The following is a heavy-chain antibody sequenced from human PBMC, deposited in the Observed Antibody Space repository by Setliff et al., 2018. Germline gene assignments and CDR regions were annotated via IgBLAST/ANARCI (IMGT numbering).Heavy chain of an antibody. D-gene: IGHD6-6*01. V-gene: IGHV4-34*01. CDR2: INHSGST. Sequence: PSETLSLTCAVYGWSFSGYSWTWIRQPPGKGLEWIGDINHSGSTNYSPSLKSRVTISVDTSKNQFSLKLSSVTAADTAVYYCARGSRIAGRAIDFWGQGTLVTVSS. CDR1: GWSFSGYS. J-gene: IGHJ4*02. CDR3: ARGSRIAGRAIDF.